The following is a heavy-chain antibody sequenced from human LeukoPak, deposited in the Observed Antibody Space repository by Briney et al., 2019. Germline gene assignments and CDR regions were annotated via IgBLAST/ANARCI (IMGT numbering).Heavy chain of an antibody. CDR1: GGSISSSSYY. CDR2: IYYSRST. CDR3: ARGLSMIVVVVHDWYFDL. V-gene: IGHV4-39*01. D-gene: IGHD3-22*01. J-gene: IGHJ2*01. Sequence: SETLSLTCTVSGGSISSSSYYWGWIRQPPGKGLEWIGNIYYSRSTHYSPSLKSRVTICVDTSKNQFSLKLSSVTAADTAVYYCARGLSMIVVVVHDWYFDLWGRGTLVTVSS.